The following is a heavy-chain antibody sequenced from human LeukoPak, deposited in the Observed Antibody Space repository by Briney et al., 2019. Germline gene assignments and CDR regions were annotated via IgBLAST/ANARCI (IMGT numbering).Heavy chain of an antibody. CDR1: GFTLSSYA. V-gene: IGHV3-23*01. CDR2: ISAGGGST. D-gene: IGHD1-26*01. CDR3: ASLWSGSLRADY. Sequence: GGSLRLSCAASGFTLSSYAMSWVRQTPGKGLEWVSAISAGGGSTYYADSVKGRFTISRDNSKNTLYLQMNSLRADDTAVYYCASLWSGSLRADYWGQGTLVTVSS. J-gene: IGHJ4*02.